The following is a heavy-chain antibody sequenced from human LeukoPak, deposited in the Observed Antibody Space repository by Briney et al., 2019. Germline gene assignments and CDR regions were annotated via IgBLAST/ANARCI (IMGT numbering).Heavy chain of an antibody. D-gene: IGHD6-13*01. V-gene: IGHV1-46*01. CDR1: GYTFTSYY. J-gene: IGHJ4*02. Sequence: ASVKVSCKASGYTFTSYYMHWVRQAPGQGLEWMGIINPSGGSTSYAQKLQGRVTMTTDTSTSTAYMELRSLRSDDTAVYYCARDHSSSGQLFDLWGQGTLVTVSS. CDR3: ARDHSSSGQLFDL. CDR2: INPSGGST.